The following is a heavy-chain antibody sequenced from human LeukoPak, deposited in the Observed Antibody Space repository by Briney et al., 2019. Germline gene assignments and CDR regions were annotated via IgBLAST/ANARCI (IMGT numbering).Heavy chain of an antibody. CDR1: GFSFSNYA. J-gene: IGHJ5*01. V-gene: IGHV3-23*01. CDR2: ISGSGTST. D-gene: IGHD1-14*01. Sequence: GGSLRLSCAASGFSFSNYAMTWARQAPGKGLEWVSSISGSGTSTYYADSVKGRFTISRDNSKNTVYLQMNSLRVEDTAVYYCANDLPGKVWFDSWGKGTLVIVSS. CDR3: ANDLPGKVWFDS.